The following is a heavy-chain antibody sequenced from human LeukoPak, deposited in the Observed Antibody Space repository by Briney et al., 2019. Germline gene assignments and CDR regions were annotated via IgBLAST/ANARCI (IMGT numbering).Heavy chain of an antibody. D-gene: IGHD2-15*01. CDR2: MNPNSGNT. J-gene: IGHJ3*02. Sequence: GASVKVSCKASGYTFTSYDINWVRQATGQGLEWMGWMNPNSGNTVYAQKFQGRVTMTRNTSISTAYVELSSLRSEDTAVYYCAILSDIVVVVAAPDAFDIWGQGTMVTVSS. CDR1: GYTFTSYD. CDR3: AILSDIVVVVAAPDAFDI. V-gene: IGHV1-8*01.